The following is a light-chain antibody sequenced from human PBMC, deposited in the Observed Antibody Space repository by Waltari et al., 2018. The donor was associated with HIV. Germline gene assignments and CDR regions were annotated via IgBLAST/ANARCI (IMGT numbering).Light chain of an antibody. CDR1: SGGIGTNY. CDR3: QSFDSNNHWI. V-gene: IGLV6-57*03. Sequence: NFLLTQPRSVSASPWQTVTIPCARSSGGIGTNYVQWFQQRPGSAPTTIPYDDHQRPPGVPDRFSGTIDRSSNSASLTISGLKPDDEADYYCQSFDSNNHWIFGGGTRLTVL. J-gene: IGLJ3*02. CDR2: DDH.